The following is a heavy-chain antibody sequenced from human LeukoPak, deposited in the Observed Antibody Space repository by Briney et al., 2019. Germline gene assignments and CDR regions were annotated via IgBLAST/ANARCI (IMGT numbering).Heavy chain of an antibody. CDR2: IRQDGGVK. D-gene: IGHD5-12*01. Sequence: PGGSLRLSCAATGLTFSSYWMSWVRQAPGKGLGWVANIRQDGGVKYYVDSVKGRFTISRDNTKNSLYLQMNSLRAEDTAVYYCARLNGYDPYYFDYWGQGTLVTVSS. CDR3: ARLNGYDPYYFDY. CDR1: GLTFSSYW. V-gene: IGHV3-7*01. J-gene: IGHJ4*02.